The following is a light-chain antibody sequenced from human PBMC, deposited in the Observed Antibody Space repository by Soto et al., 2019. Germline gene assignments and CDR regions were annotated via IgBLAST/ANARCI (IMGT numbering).Light chain of an antibody. CDR1: QSISSY. CDR2: AAS. CDR3: LQRYSTPFT. V-gene: IGKV1-39*01. Sequence: DIQMTQSPSSLSASVGDRVTITCRASQSISSYLNWYQQKPGKAPKLLIYAASSLQSGVPSRFSGSGSGTDLTVNISSLKPGDFATYYSLQRYSTPFTCGAGTKVDIK. J-gene: IGKJ3*01.